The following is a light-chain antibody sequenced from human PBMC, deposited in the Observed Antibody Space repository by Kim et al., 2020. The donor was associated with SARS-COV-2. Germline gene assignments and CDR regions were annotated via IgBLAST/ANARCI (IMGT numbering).Light chain of an antibody. CDR2: DAA. J-gene: IGKJ5*01. Sequence: ASVGDRVTITCQASQDVSDYFNWYHQKPGEAPKVLIRDAANLESGVPSRFSRGGYGTEFSLTISSVQPEDIGTYYCQQYDNPPFTFGQGTRLEIK. CDR3: QQYDNPPFT. V-gene: IGKV1-33*01. CDR1: QDVSDY.